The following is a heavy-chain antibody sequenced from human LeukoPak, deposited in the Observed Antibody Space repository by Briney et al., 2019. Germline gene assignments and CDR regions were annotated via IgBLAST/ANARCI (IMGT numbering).Heavy chain of an antibody. CDR3: VRDASSSTSSYDYFDY. Sequence: SETLSLTCTVSGGSISFYYWSWIRQPAGKGLEWIGRISASGSTNYNPSLKSRVTMSVDTSKKQFSLKLSSVTAADTAVYYCVRDASSSTSSYDYFDYWGQGTLVTVSS. J-gene: IGHJ4*02. D-gene: IGHD2-2*01. CDR1: GGSISFYY. V-gene: IGHV4-4*07. CDR2: ISASGST.